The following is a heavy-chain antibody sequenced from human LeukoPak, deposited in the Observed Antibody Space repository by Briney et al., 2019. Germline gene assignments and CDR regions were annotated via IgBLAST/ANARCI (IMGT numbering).Heavy chain of an antibody. V-gene: IGHV3-74*01. Sequence: PGRSLRLSCAASGFTFSSYGMHWVRQAPGKGLVWVSRINSDGSSTSYADSVKGRFTISRDNAKNTLYLQMNSLRAEDTAVYYCASIGGATYFDYWGQGTLVTVSS. D-gene: IGHD1-26*01. CDR2: INSDGSST. CDR1: GFTFSSYG. CDR3: ASIGGATYFDY. J-gene: IGHJ4*02.